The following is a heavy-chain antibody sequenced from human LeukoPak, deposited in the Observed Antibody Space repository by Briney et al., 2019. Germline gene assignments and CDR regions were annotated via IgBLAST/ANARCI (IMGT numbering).Heavy chain of an antibody. Sequence: SETLSLSCSVSGGSFSSYYWSWIRQPPGKGLEWIGYIYYSGSTHYNPFLESRVTMSVDTSKNQFSLNLSSVTAAATAVYYCARHPPSGGTLFDNWGQGNLVTVSS. CDR1: GGSFSSYY. CDR2: IYYSGST. V-gene: IGHV4-59*08. CDR3: ARHPPSGGTLFDN. J-gene: IGHJ4*02. D-gene: IGHD1-1*01.